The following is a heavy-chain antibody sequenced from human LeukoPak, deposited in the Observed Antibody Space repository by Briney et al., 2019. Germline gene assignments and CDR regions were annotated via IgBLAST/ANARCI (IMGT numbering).Heavy chain of an antibody. D-gene: IGHD3-22*01. Sequence: PSESLSLTCTVSASSISSGYYWGWIRQPPGKGLEWIGSIYHSGSTHYNPSLKSRVTISVDTSKNQFSLKLSSVTAADTAVYYCARHGAPVVTTPRGWFDPWGQGTLVTVSS. CDR3: ARHGAPVVTTPRGWFDP. CDR1: ASSISSGYY. V-gene: IGHV4-38-2*02. CDR2: IYHSGST. J-gene: IGHJ5*02.